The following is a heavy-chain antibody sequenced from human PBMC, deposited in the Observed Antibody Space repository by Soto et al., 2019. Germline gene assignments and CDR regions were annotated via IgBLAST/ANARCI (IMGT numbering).Heavy chain of an antibody. J-gene: IGHJ4*02. D-gene: IGHD3-22*01. V-gene: IGHV4-39*01. CDR2: IDYRGST. Sequence: QLQLQESGPGLVKPSETLSLTCTVSAGSISSSSYFSGWIRQPPGKGLEWIGTIDYRGSTSYNPSLKSRVTISVDSSKNQFSMTLSSVTAAETAVYYCATRLYHSRGSYYVPYWGQGPLVTVSS. CDR3: ATRLYHSRGSYYVPY. CDR1: AGSISSSSYF.